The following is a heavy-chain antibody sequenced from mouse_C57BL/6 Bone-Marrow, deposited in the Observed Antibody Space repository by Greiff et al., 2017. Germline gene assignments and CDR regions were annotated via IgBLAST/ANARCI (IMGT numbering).Heavy chain of an antibody. CDR3: ARGYYGSTPYYFDY. D-gene: IGHD1-1*01. J-gene: IGHJ2*01. CDR2: ISYDGSN. Sequence: EVQVVESGPGLVKPSQSLSLTCSVTGYSITSGYYWNWIRQFPGNKLEWMGYISYDGSNNYNPSLKNRISITRDTSKNQFFLKLNSLTTEDTATYYCARGYYGSTPYYFDYWGQGTTLTVSS. CDR1: GYSITSGYY. V-gene: IGHV3-6*01.